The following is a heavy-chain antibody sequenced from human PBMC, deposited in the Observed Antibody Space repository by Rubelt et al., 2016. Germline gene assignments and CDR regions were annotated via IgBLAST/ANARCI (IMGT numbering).Heavy chain of an antibody. CDR1: GVSMSTGGPY. CDR3: AGDRGDSTGRIDC. CDR2: IYYTGTT. Sequence: GQLQESGPGLVKPSQTLSLTCTVSGVSMSTGGPYWSWIRQHPGKGLEWIGYIYYTGTTYYNPSLKSRVSISVNTSKNQVSLNLSSVTAADTAVYYCAGDRGDSTGRIDCWGQGTLVSVSS. V-gene: IGHV4-31*03. D-gene: IGHD3-22*01. J-gene: IGHJ4*02.